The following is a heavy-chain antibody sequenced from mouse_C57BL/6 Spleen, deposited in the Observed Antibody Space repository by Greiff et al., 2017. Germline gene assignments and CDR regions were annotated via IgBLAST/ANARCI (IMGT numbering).Heavy chain of an antibody. J-gene: IGHJ3*01. CDR1: GFSLTSYG. CDR3: AKPGDCDGFAY. D-gene: IGHD2-4*01. CDR2: IWGDGST. Sequence: QVQLQESGPGLVAPSPSLSLTCTVSGFSLTSYGVSWVRQPPGKGLEWLGVIWGDGSTNYHSALISRLCIIKDNSKSQVFLKLNSLQTDDTATYYCAKPGDCDGFAYWGQGTLVTVSA. V-gene: IGHV2-3*01.